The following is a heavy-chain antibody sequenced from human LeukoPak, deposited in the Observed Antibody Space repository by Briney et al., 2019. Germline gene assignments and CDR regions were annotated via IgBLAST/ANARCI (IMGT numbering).Heavy chain of an antibody. CDR1: GGSFSGYY. D-gene: IGHD4-17*01. CDR3: ASWGVTTVSDY. V-gene: IGHV4-34*01. CDR2: INDSGST. Sequence: SETLSLTCAVYGGSFSGYYWSWIRQPPGKGLEWIGEINDSGSTKYNPSLKSRVTISVDTSKNQFSLKLSSVTAADTAVYYCASWGVTTVSDYWGQGTLVTVSS. J-gene: IGHJ4*02.